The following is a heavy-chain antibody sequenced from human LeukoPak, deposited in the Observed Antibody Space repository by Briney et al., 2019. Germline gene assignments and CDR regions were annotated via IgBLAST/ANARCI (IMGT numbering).Heavy chain of an antibody. D-gene: IGHD3-3*01. CDR2: ISVYNGNT. J-gene: IGHJ4*02. CDR1: NYTFISYS. CDR3: ARAFGFVFYY. V-gene: IGHV1-18*01. Sequence: ASVKVSCKASNYTFISYSISWVRQAPGQGLEWMGWISVYNGNTNYAQKLQDRVTMTTDTSTSTAYMELRSLRSDDTAVYYCARAFGFVFYYWGPGTLVTVSS.